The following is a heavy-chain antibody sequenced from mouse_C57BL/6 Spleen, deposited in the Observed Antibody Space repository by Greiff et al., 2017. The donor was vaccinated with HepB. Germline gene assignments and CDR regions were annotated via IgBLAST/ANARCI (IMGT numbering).Heavy chain of an antibody. V-gene: IGHV5-4*01. D-gene: IGHD2-3*01. CDR2: ISDGGSYT. CDR3: ARGEDGYYSPFTY. J-gene: IGHJ3*01. Sequence: EVQGVESGGGLVKPGGSLKLSCAASGFTFSSYAMSWVRQTPEKRLEWVATISDGGSYTYYPDNVKGRFTISRDNAKNNLYLQMSHLKSEDTAMYYCARGEDGYYSPFTYWGQGTLVTVSA. CDR1: GFTFSSYA.